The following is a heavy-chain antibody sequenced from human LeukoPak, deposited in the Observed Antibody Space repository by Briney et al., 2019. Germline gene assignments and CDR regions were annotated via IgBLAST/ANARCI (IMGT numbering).Heavy chain of an antibody. V-gene: IGHV3-15*01. CDR2: IKSKTDGGTT. CDR3: TTESFAFDI. CDR1: GFTFSSYW. J-gene: IGHJ3*02. Sequence: GGSLRLSCAASGFTFSSYWMSWVRQAPGKGLEWVGRIKSKTDGGTTDYAAPVKGRFTISRDDSKNTLYLQMSSLKTDGTAVYYCTTESFAFDIWGQGTMVTVSS.